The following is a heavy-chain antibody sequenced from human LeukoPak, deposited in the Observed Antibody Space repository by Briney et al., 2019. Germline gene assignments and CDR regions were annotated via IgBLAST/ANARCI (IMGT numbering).Heavy chain of an antibody. CDR2: IRHDRNDK. CDR3: ASAQF. CDR1: GFTFSTYG. Sequence: GGSLRLSCAASGFTFSTYGMHWVRQAPGKGLEWVAFIRHDRNDKYYADSVKGRFTISRDNSKNTLHLQMNSLRAEDTAVYYCASAQFWGLGTMVTVSS. J-gene: IGHJ3*01. V-gene: IGHV3-30*02.